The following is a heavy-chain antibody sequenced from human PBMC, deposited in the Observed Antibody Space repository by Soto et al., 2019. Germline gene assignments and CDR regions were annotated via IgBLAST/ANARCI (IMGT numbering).Heavy chain of an antibody. CDR1: GFTFSSYA. D-gene: IGHD1-20*01. J-gene: IGHJ5*02. V-gene: IGHV3-23*01. CDR2: ISANGRNT. Sequence: GGSLRLSCAASGFTFSSYAMNWVRQAPGKGLEWVSSISANGRNTYYADSVKGRFTISRDRSKNTLYLQLDSLRVEDTAIYYCARDNRITGIVAEIDLWGRGTLVTVSS. CDR3: ARDNRITGIVAEIDL.